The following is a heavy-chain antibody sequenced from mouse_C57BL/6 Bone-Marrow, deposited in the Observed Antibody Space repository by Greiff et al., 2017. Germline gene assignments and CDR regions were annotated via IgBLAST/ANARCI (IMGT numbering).Heavy chain of an antibody. D-gene: IGHD2-2*01. CDR3: AREKEYGYEGFAY. Sequence: QVQLQQSGPGLVQPSQCLSITCTVSGFSLTSYGVHWVRQSPGKGLEWLGGIWSGGSRDNNAAFISRLSISMDNSKSQVFLKMNSLKADDTAIYYCAREKEYGYEGFAYWGQGTMVTVSA. CDR1: GFSLTSYG. CDR2: IWSGGSR. J-gene: IGHJ3*01. V-gene: IGHV2-2*01.